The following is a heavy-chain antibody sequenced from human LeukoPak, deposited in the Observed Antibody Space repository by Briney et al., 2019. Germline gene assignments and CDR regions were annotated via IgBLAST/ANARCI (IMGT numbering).Heavy chain of an antibody. CDR3: ARHLNYYLDY. J-gene: IGHJ4*02. Sequence: GGSLRLSCAASGFTFSSYSMNWVRQAPGKGLEWVSSISSSSSYIYYADSVKGRFTIPRDNAKNTLYLQMNSLRAEDTAVYYCARHLNYYLDYWGQGTLVTVSS. D-gene: IGHD3-10*01. CDR1: GFTFSSYS. V-gene: IGHV3-21*01. CDR2: ISSSSSYI.